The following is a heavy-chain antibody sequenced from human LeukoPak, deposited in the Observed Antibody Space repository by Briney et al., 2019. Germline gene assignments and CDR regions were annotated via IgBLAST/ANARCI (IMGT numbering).Heavy chain of an antibody. CDR3: ARGILITMVRGVITQNYYFDY. D-gene: IGHD3-10*01. V-gene: IGHV3-21*01. CDR2: ISSSSYI. CDR1: GFTFSSYS. Sequence: GGSLRLSCAASGFTFSSYSMNWVRQAPGKGLEWVSSISSSSYIYYADSVKGRFTISRDNAKNSLYLQMNSLRAEDTAVYYCARGILITMVRGVITQNYYFDYWGQGTLVTVSS. J-gene: IGHJ4*02.